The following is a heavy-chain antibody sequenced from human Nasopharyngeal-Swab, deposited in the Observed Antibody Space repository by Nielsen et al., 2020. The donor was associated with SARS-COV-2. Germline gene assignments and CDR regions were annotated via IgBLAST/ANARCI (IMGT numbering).Heavy chain of an antibody. Sequence: SATLYLTCTVSGGSISSSSYYWGWIRQPPGKGLERIGSIYYSGSTSYIPSLKSRVTISVDKSKNQFSLKLSSVTAADTAVYYCARHRYSSSWSWYFDYWGQGTLVTVSS. CDR3: ARHRYSSSWSWYFDY. V-gene: IGHV4-39*01. D-gene: IGHD6-13*01. CDR2: IYYSGST. J-gene: IGHJ4*02. CDR1: GGSISSSSYY.